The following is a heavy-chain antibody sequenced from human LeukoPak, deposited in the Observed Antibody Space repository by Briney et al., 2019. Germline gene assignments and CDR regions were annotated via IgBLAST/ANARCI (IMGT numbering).Heavy chain of an antibody. CDR3: ARPTGYYDPSFAFDI. J-gene: IGHJ3*02. CDR1: GFTFSSYG. V-gene: IGHV3-30*02. CDR2: IRYDGSNK. Sequence: GGSLRLSCAASGFTFSSYGMHWVRQAPGKGLEWVAFIRYDGSNKYYADSVKGRFTISRDNSKNTLYLQMNSLRAEDTAVYYCARPTGYYDPSFAFDIWGQGTMVTVSS. D-gene: IGHD3-9*01.